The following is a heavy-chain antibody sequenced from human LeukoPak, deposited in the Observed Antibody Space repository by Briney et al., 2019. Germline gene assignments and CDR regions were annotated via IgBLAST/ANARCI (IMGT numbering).Heavy chain of an antibody. CDR2: IRSKAYGGTT. V-gene: IGHV3-49*04. D-gene: IGHD3-10*01. CDR3: TREKRGSGSNFDY. J-gene: IGHJ4*02. Sequence: GGSLRLSCTASGFTFGDYAMSWVRQAPGKGLEWVGFIRSKAYGGTTEYAASVKGRFTISRDDSKSIAYLQMNSLKTEGTAVYYCTREKRGSGSNFDYWGQGTLVTVSS. CDR1: GFTFGDYA.